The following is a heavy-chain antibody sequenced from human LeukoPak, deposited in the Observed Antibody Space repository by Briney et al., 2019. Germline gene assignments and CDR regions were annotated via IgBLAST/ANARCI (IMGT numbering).Heavy chain of an antibody. V-gene: IGHV3-48*03. J-gene: IGHJ3*02. CDR2: ISSSGSTM. Sequence: GGSLRLSCAASGFTISSYEMNWVRQAPGKGLEWVSYISSSGSTMYYADSVKGRFTLSRGNAKNALYLQMNSLRAEDTGVYYCAREDTGVAFDIWGQGTTVTV. CDR1: GFTISSYE. CDR3: AREDTGVAFDI. D-gene: IGHD2-8*01.